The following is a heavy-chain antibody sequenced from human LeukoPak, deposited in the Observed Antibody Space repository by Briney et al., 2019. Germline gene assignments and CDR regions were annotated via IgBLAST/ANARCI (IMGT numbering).Heavy chain of an antibody. CDR3: ARETSWGAFDI. D-gene: IGHD7-27*01. CDR1: GGSFSGYY. CDR2: INHSGST. V-gene: IGHV4-34*01. Sequence: SETLSLTCAVYGGSFSGYYWSWVRQPPGKGREGIGEINHSGSTNYNPALRRRVTISVDTSKNQFSLKLSSVTAADTAVYYCARETSWGAFDIWGQGTMVTVSS. J-gene: IGHJ3*02.